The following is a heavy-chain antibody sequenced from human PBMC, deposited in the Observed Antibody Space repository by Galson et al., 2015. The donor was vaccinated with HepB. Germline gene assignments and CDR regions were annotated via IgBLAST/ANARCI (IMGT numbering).Heavy chain of an antibody. CDR3: ARIQVGVLGVRAFDY. J-gene: IGHJ4*02. CDR1: GFSLSTSGMC. Sequence: PALVKPTQTLTLTCTFSGFSLSTSGMCVSWIRQPPGKALEWLARIDWDDDKYYSTSLKTRLTISKDTSKNQVVLTMTNMDPVDTATYYCARIQVGVLGVRAFDYWGQGTLVTVSS. V-gene: IGHV2-70*11. D-gene: IGHD3-10*01. CDR2: IDWDDDK.